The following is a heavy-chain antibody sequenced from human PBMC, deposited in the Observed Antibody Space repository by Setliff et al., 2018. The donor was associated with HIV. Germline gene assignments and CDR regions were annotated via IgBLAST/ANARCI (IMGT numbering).Heavy chain of an antibody. CDR1: GVSISAYY. CDR2: VYYGGLT. V-gene: IGHV4-59*01. J-gene: IGHJ4*01. Sequence: PSETLSLTCNVSGVSISAYYWSWIRQRPEKGLEWVGHVYYGGLTNYNPSLKRRLTISVDTSKNEFSLALSSVTAADTAVYSCAFSTGWYYLGYWGHGTLVTVSS. D-gene: IGHD6-19*01. CDR3: AFSTGWYYLGY.